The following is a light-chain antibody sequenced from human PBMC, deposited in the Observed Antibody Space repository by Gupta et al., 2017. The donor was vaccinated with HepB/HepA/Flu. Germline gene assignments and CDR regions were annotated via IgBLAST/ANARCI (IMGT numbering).Light chain of an antibody. V-gene: IGLV1-44*01. CDR3: AEWDDSLKGGV. Sequence: QSVLTQPPSASGTPGQRVTISCSGSSSNIGSNTVNWYQQLPGTAPKLLIYSNNQRPSGVTDRLSGSKSGTSDYRALRGLQSEDEAEYDCAEWDDSLKGGVFGGGTKLTVL. CDR1: SSNIGSNT. CDR2: SNN. J-gene: IGLJ3*02.